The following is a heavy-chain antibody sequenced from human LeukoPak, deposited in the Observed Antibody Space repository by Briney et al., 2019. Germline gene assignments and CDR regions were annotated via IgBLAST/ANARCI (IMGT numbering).Heavy chain of an antibody. J-gene: IGHJ4*02. D-gene: IGHD2-21*02. CDR3: AINPRVVGTDRGHYFNY. Sequence: GGSLRLSCAASGVIFSSHEMSWVRQTPGKGLEWVSFISSSGGTTIYYADSVKGRFTISRDNVKNSLYLQMNSLRAEDTAVYYCAINPRVVGTDRGHYFNYWGQGTLVTVSS. CDR1: GVIFSSHE. CDR2: ISSSGGTTI. V-gene: IGHV3-48*03.